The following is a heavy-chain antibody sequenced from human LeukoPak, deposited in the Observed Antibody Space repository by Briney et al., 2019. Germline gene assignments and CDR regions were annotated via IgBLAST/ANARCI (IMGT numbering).Heavy chain of an antibody. CDR2: IYHSGST. J-gene: IGHJ5*02. V-gene: IGHV4-38-2*02. Sequence: SETLSLTCTVSEYSISSGYYWGWIRQPPGKGLEWIGSIYHSGSTYYNPSLKSRVTISVDTSKNQFSLKLSSVTAADTAVYYCARDISGTSQFDPWGQGTLVTVSS. CDR3: ARDISGTSQFDP. D-gene: IGHD3-10*01. CDR1: EYSISSGYY.